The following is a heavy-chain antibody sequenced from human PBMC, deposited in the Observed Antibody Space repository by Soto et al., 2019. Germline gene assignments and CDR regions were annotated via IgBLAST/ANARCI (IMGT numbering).Heavy chain of an antibody. V-gene: IGHV3-23*01. Sequence: EVQLWESGGGFVQPGGSLRLSCAATGFSFAGYALTWVRQAPGKGLEWLSAISGGGGSTYYADSVRGRFSISRAVSGNMVYLQLNRLTAGDTATYYCAKTQTFNGYYGGFDAWGQGTRVTVSS. CDR2: ISGGGGST. D-gene: IGHD3-3*01. J-gene: IGHJ5*02. CDR3: AKTQTFNGYYGGFDA. CDR1: GFSFAGYA.